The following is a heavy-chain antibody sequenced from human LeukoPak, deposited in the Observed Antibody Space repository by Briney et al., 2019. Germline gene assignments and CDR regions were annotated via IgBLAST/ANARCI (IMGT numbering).Heavy chain of an antibody. V-gene: IGHV1-69*13. Sequence: SVTVSFKASGGTFSSYAISWVRQAPGQGREWMGGIIPIFGTANYAQKFQGRVTITADESTSTAYMELSSLRSEDTAVYYCANTRSVGAPLDYWGQGTLVTVSS. J-gene: IGHJ4*02. CDR3: ANTRSVGAPLDY. CDR2: IIPIFGTA. CDR1: GGTFSSYA. D-gene: IGHD1-26*01.